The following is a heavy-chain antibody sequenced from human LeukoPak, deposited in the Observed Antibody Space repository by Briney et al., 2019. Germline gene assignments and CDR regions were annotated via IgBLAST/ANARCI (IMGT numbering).Heavy chain of an antibody. CDR1: GGSISSGGYY. CDR3: AVYYGSGSYSENWFDP. Sequence: PSETLSLTCTVSGGSISSGGYYWSWIRQPPGKGLEWIGYIYYSGSTYYNPSLKSRVTISVDTSKNQFSLKLSSVTAADTAVYYCAVYYGSGSYSENWFDPWGQGTLVTVSS. J-gene: IGHJ5*02. V-gene: IGHV4-30-4*01. D-gene: IGHD3-10*01. CDR2: IYYSGST.